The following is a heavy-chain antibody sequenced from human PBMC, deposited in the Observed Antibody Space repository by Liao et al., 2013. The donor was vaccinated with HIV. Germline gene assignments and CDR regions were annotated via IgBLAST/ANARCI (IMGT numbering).Heavy chain of an antibody. CDR3: ARSNLRDWYFDL. Sequence: QVQLQESGPGLVKPSETLSLTCTVSGGSISSYYWSWIRQPAGKGLEWIGHIYTTGNTKYNPSLKSRVTMSVDTSKIQFSLRLNSVTAADTAVYYCARSNLRDWYFDLVGPWHPGHCLL. CDR2: IYTTGNT. CDR1: GGSISSYY. V-gene: IGHV4-4*07. J-gene: IGHJ2*01. D-gene: IGHD2-8*01.